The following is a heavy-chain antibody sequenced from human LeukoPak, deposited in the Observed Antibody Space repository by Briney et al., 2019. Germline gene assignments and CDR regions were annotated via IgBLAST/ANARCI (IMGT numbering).Heavy chain of an antibody. V-gene: IGHV4-34*01. J-gene: IGHJ1*01. CDR2: INHSVGT. CDR1: GGSLSDNY. CDR3: ARGRWDVRFQN. Sequence: PSETLSLTCAVYGGSLSDNYWSWIRHPPREGLEWGGEINHSVGTKYNTPLKSRVTISQDTYKNQFFLKLYFVTAADTAVYYCARGRWDVRFQNWGQGTLVTVPS. D-gene: IGHD4-23*01.